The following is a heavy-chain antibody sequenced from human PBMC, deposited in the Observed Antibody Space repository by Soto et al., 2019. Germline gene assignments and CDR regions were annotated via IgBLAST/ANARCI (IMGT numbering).Heavy chain of an antibody. CDR1: GYTFTSYG. CDR2: ISAYNGNT. J-gene: IGHJ5*02. V-gene: IGHV1-18*01. CDR3: ARGLVVVAATGQNWFDP. D-gene: IGHD2-15*01. Sequence: ASVKVSCKASGYTFTSYGISWVRQAPGQGLDWMGWISAYNGNTNYAQKLQGRVTMTTDTSTSLAYTELRRLRSDDTDVYYCARGLVVVAATGQNWFDPWGQGTLVIVSS.